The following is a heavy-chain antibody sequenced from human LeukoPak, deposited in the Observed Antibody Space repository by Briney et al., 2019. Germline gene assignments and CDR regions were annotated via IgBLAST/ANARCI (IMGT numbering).Heavy chain of an antibody. J-gene: IGHJ4*02. Sequence: TGGSLRLSSAASGFTFSSYAMHWVRQAPGKGLEWVAVISYDGSNKYYADSVKGRFTISRDNSKNTLYLQMNSLRAEDTAVYYCARGGSEQWLQYHFDYWGQGTLVTVSS. V-gene: IGHV3-30*04. CDR1: GFTFSSYA. CDR2: ISYDGSNK. CDR3: ARGGSEQWLQYHFDY. D-gene: IGHD6-19*01.